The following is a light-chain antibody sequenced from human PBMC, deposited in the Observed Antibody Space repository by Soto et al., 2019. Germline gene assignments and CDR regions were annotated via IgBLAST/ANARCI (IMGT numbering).Light chain of an antibody. V-gene: IGLV2-14*01. CDR2: S. CDR3: SSYTSSSTLVV. J-gene: IGLJ2*01. CDR1: SSDVGGYNY. Sequence: QSALTQPASVSGSPGQSITISCTGTSSDVGGYNYVSWYQQHPGKAPKLISNRPSGVSNRFSGSKSGNTASLTIPGLQAEDEADYYCSSYTSSSTLVVFGGGTKLTVL.